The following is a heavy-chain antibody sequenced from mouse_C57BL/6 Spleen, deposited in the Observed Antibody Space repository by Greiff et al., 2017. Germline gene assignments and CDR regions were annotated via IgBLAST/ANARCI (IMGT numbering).Heavy chain of an antibody. V-gene: IGHV5-17*01. CDR3: ARSYYGSSYWFAC. D-gene: IGHD1-1*01. CDR1: GFTFSDYG. J-gene: IGHJ3*01. Sequence: EVHLVESGGGLVKPGGSLKLSCAASGFTFSDYGMHWVRQAPEKGLEWVAYISSGSSTIYYADTVKGRFTISRDNAKNTLFLQMTSLRSEDTAMYYCARSYYGSSYWFACWGQGTLVTVSA. CDR2: ISSGSSTI.